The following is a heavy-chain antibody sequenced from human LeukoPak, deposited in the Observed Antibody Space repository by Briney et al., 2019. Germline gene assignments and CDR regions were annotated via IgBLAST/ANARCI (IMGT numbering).Heavy chain of an antibody. J-gene: IGHJ4*02. CDR1: GLTFSIHW. CDR2: INQDGSGK. V-gene: IGHV3-7*01. Sequence: PGGSLRLSCAASGLTFSIHWMNWVRQAPGKGLECVANINQDGSGKYYVDSVKGRFTISRDNTKNSLYLQMNSLRAEDTAVYYRVGGDYWGQGTLVTVSS. CDR3: VGGDY.